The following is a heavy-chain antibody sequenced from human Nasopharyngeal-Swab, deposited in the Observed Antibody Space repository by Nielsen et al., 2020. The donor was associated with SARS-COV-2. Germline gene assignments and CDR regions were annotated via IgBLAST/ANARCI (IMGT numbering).Heavy chain of an antibody. J-gene: IGHJ3*02. V-gene: IGHV3-64D*06. Sequence: GEPLKISCSASGFTFRDYAMHWVRQAPGKGLEYVSTINDYEDRLYYSDAVKGRFSISRDNSKNTLYLQMISLRAEDTAVSWCWKDLRGKYAFETRGQGTMVTVSS. CDR2: INDYEDRL. CDR3: WKDLRGKYAFET. CDR1: GFTFRDYA. D-gene: IGHD3-16*01.